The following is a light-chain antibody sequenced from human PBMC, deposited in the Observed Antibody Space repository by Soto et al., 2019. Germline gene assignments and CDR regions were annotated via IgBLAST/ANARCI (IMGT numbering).Light chain of an antibody. CDR1: QGIITY. J-gene: IGKJ4*01. Sequence: IQLTQSPSSLSASVGDSVTITCRASQGIITYLAWYQQKPGKAPNLLIYGSSTLQSGVPLRFSGSGSGTDFTLTINSLQAEDFATYYCQQTRSYPSTFGGGNKGDIK. CDR2: GSS. V-gene: IGKV1-9*01. CDR3: QQTRSYPST.